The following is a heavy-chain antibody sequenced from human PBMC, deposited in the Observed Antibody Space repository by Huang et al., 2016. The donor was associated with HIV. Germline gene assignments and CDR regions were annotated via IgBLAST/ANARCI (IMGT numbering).Heavy chain of an antibody. D-gene: IGHD3-22*01. CDR2: INRDGSSS. CDR3: VRDPRIQSWLNYFDY. Sequence: EVQLVESGGGLVQPGGSLRLSCAASGFTFSSYWMHWVRQAPGKGLVWVLRINRDGSSSGYADSGKGRFTISRDNAKNTLYLQMNSLRAEDTAVYYCVRDPRIQSWLNYFDYWGQGTLVSVSS. CDR1: GFTFSSYW. V-gene: IGHV3-74*01. J-gene: IGHJ4*02.